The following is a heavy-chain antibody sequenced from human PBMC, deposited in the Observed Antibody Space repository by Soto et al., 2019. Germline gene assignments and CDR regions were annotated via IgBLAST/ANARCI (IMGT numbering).Heavy chain of an antibody. V-gene: IGHV1-18*04. CDR1: GYTFTSYG. Sequence: ASVKVSCKASGYTFTSYGISWVRQAPGQGLEWMGWISAYNGDTNYAQKLQGRVTMTTDTSTSTAYMELRSLRSDDTAVYYCARDQRITIFGVVIMWFDPWGQGTLVTRLL. CDR2: ISAYNGDT. CDR3: ARDQRITIFGVVIMWFDP. D-gene: IGHD3-3*01. J-gene: IGHJ5*02.